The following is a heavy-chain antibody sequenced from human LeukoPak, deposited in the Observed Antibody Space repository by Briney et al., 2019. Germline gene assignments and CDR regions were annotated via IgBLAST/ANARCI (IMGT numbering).Heavy chain of an antibody. D-gene: IGHD3-10*01. CDR3: ARDTGYYYGSGTYLSYFDY. V-gene: IGHV4-4*07. CDR1: GGSINSYY. J-gene: IGHJ4*02. CDR2: IFTSGST. Sequence: SEALSLTCTVSGGSINSYYWSWIRQPAGKGLEWIGRIFTSGSTNYNPSLKSRVTMSVDTSKNHFSLKLSSVTAADTAVYYCARDTGYYYGSGTYLSYFDYWGQGTLVTVSS.